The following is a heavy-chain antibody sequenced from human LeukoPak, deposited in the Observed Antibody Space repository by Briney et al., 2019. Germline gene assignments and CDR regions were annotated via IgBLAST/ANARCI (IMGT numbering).Heavy chain of an antibody. J-gene: IGHJ5*02. Sequence: SETLSLTCTVSGGSISSYYWSWIRQPPGKGLEWIGYIYYSGSTIYNPSLKSRVTISVDTSKNQFSLKLSSVTVADTAVYYCARVLRDSRFDPWGQGTLVTVSS. CDR2: IYYSGST. CDR3: ARVLRDSRFDP. D-gene: IGHD3-16*01. V-gene: IGHV4-59*01. CDR1: GGSISSYY.